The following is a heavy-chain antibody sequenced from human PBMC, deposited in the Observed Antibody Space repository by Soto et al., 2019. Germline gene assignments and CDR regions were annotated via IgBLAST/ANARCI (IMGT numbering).Heavy chain of an antibody. CDR2: IKSKTDGGTT. J-gene: IGHJ1*01. D-gene: IGHD2-21*02. CDR3: TTRACGGDCYEYFQH. Sequence: GESLKISCAASGFTFSNAWMSWVRQAPGKGLEWVGRIKSKTDGGTTDYAAPVKGRFTISRDDSKNTLYLQMNSLKTEDTAVYYCTTRACGGDCYEYFQHWGQGTLVTVSS. V-gene: IGHV3-15*01. CDR1: GFTFSNAW.